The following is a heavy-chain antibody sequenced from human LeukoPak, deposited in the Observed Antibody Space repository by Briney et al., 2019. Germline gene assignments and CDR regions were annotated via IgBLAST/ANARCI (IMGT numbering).Heavy chain of an antibody. CDR2: TWSDGSNR. CDR1: GFTFNSDA. D-gene: IGHD2-21*02. V-gene: IGHV3-33*01. J-gene: IGHJ3*02. Sequence: PGGSLRLSCAASGFTFNSDATHWVRQAPGKGLEWVAVTWSDGSNRYYADSVKGRFTISRDNSKNTLYLQMDSLRAEDTAVYWCVREGGDCGNDCWAFDIWGQGTMVTVSS. CDR3: VREGGDCGNDCWAFDI.